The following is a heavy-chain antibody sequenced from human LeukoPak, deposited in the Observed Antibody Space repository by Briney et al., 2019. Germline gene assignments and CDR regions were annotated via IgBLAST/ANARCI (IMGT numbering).Heavy chain of an antibody. CDR3: ARDRRGSENYHYFDY. CDR1: GFTSRSHG. Sequence: PGGSLRLSCAASGFTSRSHGMHWVRQAPGKGLEWVAVIWYDGSNKYYADSVKGRFTISRDNSKNTLYLEMNSLRAEDTAVYYCARDRRGSENYHYFDYWGQGTLVTVSS. V-gene: IGHV3-33*01. CDR2: IWYDGSNK. D-gene: IGHD3-10*01. J-gene: IGHJ4*02.